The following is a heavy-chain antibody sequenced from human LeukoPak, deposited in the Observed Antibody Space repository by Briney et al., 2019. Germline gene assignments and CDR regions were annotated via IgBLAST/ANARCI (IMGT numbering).Heavy chain of an antibody. V-gene: IGHV1-8*03. D-gene: IGHD1-26*01. Sequence: ASVKVSCKASGYTFTSYDINWVRQATGQGLEWMGWMNPKSGNTGYAQKFQGRVTITRNTSISTAYMELSSLRSEDTAVYYCARVAIVGANDAFDIWGQGTLVTVSS. CDR2: MNPKSGNT. CDR3: ARVAIVGANDAFDI. J-gene: IGHJ4*02. CDR1: GYTFTSYD.